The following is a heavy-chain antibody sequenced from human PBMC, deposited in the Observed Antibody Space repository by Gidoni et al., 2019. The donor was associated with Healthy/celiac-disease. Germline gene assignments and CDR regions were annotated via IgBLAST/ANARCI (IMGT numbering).Heavy chain of an antibody. D-gene: IGHD1-26*01. J-gene: IGHJ6*02. CDR2: SYTSGST. CDR3: ARESSMTPHYYYYGMDV. Sequence: QVQLQESGPGLVQPSETLSLTCPVSGGSISRYYWSWIRQPAGKGLEWIGRSYTSGSTNYNPSRKSRGTMSVDTAKNQFALKRSSGTAAETAVDYCARESSMTPHYYYYGMDVWGQGTTVTVSS. CDR1: GGSISRYY. V-gene: IGHV4-4*07.